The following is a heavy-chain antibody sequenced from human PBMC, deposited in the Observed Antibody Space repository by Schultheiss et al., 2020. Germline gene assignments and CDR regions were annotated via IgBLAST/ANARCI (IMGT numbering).Heavy chain of an antibody. D-gene: IGHD2-8*02. CDR3: AKDLVLSSGLGLDY. Sequence: GESLKISCAASGFTFSSYGMHWVRQAPGKGLEWVAVISYDGSNKYYADSVKGRFTISRDNSKNTLYLQMNSLRAEDTAVYYCAKDLVLSSGLGLDYWGQGTLVTVSS. CDR2: ISYDGSNK. CDR1: GFTFSSYG. J-gene: IGHJ4*02. V-gene: IGHV3-30*18.